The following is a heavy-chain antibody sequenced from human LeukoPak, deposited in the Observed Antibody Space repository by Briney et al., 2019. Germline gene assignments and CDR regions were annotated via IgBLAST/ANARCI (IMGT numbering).Heavy chain of an antibody. J-gene: IGHJ4*02. V-gene: IGHV3-30-3*01. D-gene: IGHD6-13*01. CDR3: ARARAAAGPHPY. CDR2: ISYDGSNK. CDR1: GFTFSSYA. Sequence: GRSLRLSCAASGFTFSSYAMHWVRQAPGKGLEWVAVISYDGSNKYYADSVKGRFTISRDNSKNTLYLQMNSLRAEDTAVYYCARARAAAGPHPYWGQGTLVTVSS.